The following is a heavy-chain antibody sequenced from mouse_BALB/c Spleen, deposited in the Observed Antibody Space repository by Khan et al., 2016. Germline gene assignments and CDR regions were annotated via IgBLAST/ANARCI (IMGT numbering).Heavy chain of an antibody. CDR3: ARDGWGYYAMDY. J-gene: IGHJ4*01. V-gene: IGHV2-6-7*01. Sequence: QVQLKESGPGLVAPSQNPSITCTVSGFSLTGYGVNWVRQPPGKGLEWLGMIWGDGDTDYNSALKSRLTISKDNSKSQVFLKMTSLQTDDTATYYCARDGWGYYAMDYWGQGTSVTVSS. CDR2: IWGDGDT. CDR1: GFSLTGYG. D-gene: IGHD2-2*01.